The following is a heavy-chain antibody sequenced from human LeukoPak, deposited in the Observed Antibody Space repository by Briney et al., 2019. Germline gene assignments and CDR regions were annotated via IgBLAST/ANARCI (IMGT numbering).Heavy chain of an antibody. V-gene: IGHV1-8*01. J-gene: IGHJ4*02. D-gene: IGHD3-10*01. Sequence: ASVKVSCKASRYTFTSYDINWVRQATGQGLEWMGWMNPNSGNTGYAQKFQGRVTMTRNTSISTAYMELSSLRSEDTAVYYCARGTRITMVRGAIYYFDYWGQGTLVTVSS. CDR2: MNPNSGNT. CDR1: RYTFTSYD. CDR3: ARGTRITMVRGAIYYFDY.